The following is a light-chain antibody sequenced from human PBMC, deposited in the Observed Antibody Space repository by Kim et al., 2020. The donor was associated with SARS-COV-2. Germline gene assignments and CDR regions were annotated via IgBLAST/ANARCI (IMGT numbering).Light chain of an antibody. J-gene: IGKJ4*01. CDR1: QSVSSD. CDR3: QQYKNSPLT. V-gene: IGKV3-15*01. Sequence: EIVMTQSPATLSVSPGERATLSCRASQSVSSDLAWYQQKPGQAPRLLIYGASTRATGIPARFSGSGSGTEFTLTISSLQSEDFALYYCQQYKNSPLTFGGGTKLEI. CDR2: GAS.